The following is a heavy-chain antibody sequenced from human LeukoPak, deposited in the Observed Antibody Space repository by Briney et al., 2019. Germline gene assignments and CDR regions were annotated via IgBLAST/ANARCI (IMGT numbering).Heavy chain of an antibody. J-gene: IGHJ5*01. CDR3: ARVGEFRKLDS. CDR1: GYNFTTYF. V-gene: IGHV1-18*04. CDR2: ISPYNGHT. Sequence: ASVKVSCKTSGYNFTTYFITWVRQAPGQGLEWMGWISPYNGHTKYAHSLQGRVTMNTDTSTSTAFMELRSLMSDETAVYFCARVGEFRKLDSWGQGTLVTVSS. D-gene: IGHD3-16*01.